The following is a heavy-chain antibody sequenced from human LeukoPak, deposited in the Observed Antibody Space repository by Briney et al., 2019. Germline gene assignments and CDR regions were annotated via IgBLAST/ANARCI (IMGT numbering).Heavy chain of an antibody. J-gene: IGHJ6*03. CDR3: ARIGCSGGSCDEIGAYYYYYYMDV. D-gene: IGHD2-15*01. V-gene: IGHV4-59*01. Sequence: SETLSLTCTVSGGSISSSYWSWIRQPPGKGLEWIGYIYYSGNTNYNPSLKSRVTISVDTSKNQFSLKLTSVTAADTAVYYCARIGCSGGSCDEIGAYYYYYYMDVWGKGTTVTVSS. CDR2: IYYSGNT. CDR1: GGSISSSY.